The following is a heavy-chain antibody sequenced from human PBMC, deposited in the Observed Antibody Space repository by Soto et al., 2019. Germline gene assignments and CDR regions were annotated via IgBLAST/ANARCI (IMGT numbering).Heavy chain of an antibody. Sequence: GESLKISCKGSGYNFANYWIGWVRQMPGKGLEWMGMIFPGDPDTKNSPSLQGQITMSVDKSDSSAYLQWRSLKASDTAMYYCAAGYTTGPDAFDIWGQGTMVTVSS. CDR1: GYNFANYW. J-gene: IGHJ3*02. V-gene: IGHV5-51*01. CDR3: AAGYTTGPDAFDI. CDR2: IFPGDPDT. D-gene: IGHD6-13*01.